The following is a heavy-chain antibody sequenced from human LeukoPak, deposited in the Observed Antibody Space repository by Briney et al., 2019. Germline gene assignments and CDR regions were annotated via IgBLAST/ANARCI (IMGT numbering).Heavy chain of an antibody. J-gene: IGHJ4*02. CDR2: ISWNSGFI. CDR1: GITFEDYA. CDR3: ARVKMATIDFDY. V-gene: IGHV3-9*01. Sequence: GGSLRLSCAASGITFEDYAMHWVRQAPGKGLEWVSGISWNSGFIGYADSVKGRFTISRDNAKNSLYLQMNSLRAEDTAVYYCARVKMATIDFDYWGQGTLVTVSS. D-gene: IGHD5-24*01.